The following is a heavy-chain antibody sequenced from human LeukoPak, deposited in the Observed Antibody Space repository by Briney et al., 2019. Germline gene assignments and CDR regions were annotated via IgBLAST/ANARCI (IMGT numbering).Heavy chain of an antibody. Sequence: ASVKVSCKASGYTFTSYGISWVRQAPGQGREWMGWISAYNGNTNYAQKLQGRVTMTTDTSTSTAYMELRSLRSDDTAVYYCARPRGDLKFHYYYMDVWGKGTTVTVSS. J-gene: IGHJ6*03. D-gene: IGHD2-21*02. CDR3: ARPRGDLKFHYYYMDV. CDR1: GYTFTSYG. V-gene: IGHV1-18*01. CDR2: ISAYNGNT.